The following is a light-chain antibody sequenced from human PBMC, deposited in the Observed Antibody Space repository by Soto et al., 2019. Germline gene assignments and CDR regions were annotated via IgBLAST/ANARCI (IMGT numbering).Light chain of an antibody. Sequence: EIVITQSPSTRSFCPGGIATLSCRASQSVSSTYLAWYQQKPGQAPRLLIYRTSARATGIPDRFNGSGSGTDFTLTISRLETEDFAVYYCQQFGSSVTFGQGTRLEI. J-gene: IGKJ5*01. V-gene: IGKV3-20*01. CDR2: RTS. CDR1: QSVSSTY. CDR3: QQFGSSVT.